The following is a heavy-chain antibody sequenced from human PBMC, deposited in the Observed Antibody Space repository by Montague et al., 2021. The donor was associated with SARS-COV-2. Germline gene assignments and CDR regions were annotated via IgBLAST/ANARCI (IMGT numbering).Heavy chain of an antibody. Sequence: SLRLSCAASGFTFTDYFMFWSRLAPGKGLEWISYISASGTDIYYADSVKGRFTISRDNAKNSLYLQMNSLRAEDTAVYYCARDIHTSSREGVDVWGQGTTVTVSS. J-gene: IGHJ6*02. CDR2: ISASGTDI. D-gene: IGHD6-13*01. V-gene: IGHV3-11*01. CDR1: GFTFTDYF. CDR3: ARDIHTSSREGVDV.